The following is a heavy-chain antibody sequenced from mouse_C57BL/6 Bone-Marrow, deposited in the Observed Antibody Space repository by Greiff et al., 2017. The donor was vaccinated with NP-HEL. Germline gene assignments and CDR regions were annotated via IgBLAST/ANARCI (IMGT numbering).Heavy chain of an antibody. Sequence: VQLQQSGAELARPGASVKLSCKASGYTFTSYGISWVKQRTGQGLEWIGEIYPRSGNTYYTEKFKGQATLPADKSSSTAYMELRSLTSEDSAVYFCARLNYGSEDWYFDVGGTGTTVTVSS. CDR3: ARLNYGSEDWYFDV. CDR2: IYPRSGNT. V-gene: IGHV1-81*01. CDR1: GYTFTSYG. D-gene: IGHD1-1*01. J-gene: IGHJ1*03.